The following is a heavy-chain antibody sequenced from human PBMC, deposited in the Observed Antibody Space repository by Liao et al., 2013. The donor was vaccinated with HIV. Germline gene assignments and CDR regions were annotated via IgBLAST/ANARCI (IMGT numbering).Heavy chain of an antibody. Sequence: QLQLQESGPGLVKPSETLSLTCTVSGGSINSSPYYWGWIRQPPGKGLEWIGSINYSGTTYYNPSLKSRVTISVDTSKNQFSLKLSSVTAADTAVYYCARDNRLWLGELQEYFHHWGQGTLVTVSS. D-gene: IGHD3-10*01. CDR1: GGSINSSPYY. V-gene: IGHV4-39*07. J-gene: IGHJ1*01. CDR2: INYSGTT. CDR3: ARDNRLWLGELQEYFHH.